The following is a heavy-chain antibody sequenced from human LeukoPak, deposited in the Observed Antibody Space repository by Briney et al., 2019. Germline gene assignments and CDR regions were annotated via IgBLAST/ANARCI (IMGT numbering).Heavy chain of an antibody. D-gene: IGHD6-6*01. Sequence: SETLSLTCTVSGGSINNSYWTWIRQPPGKGLEWIGHIYYSGSTNYSPSLKSRVTISVDTSKNQFSLKLSSVTAADTAVYYCARLSSLANIAARGRTWFDTWGQGSLVTVSS. CDR3: ARLSSLANIAARGRTWFDT. CDR1: GGSINNSY. J-gene: IGHJ5*02. CDR2: IYYSGST. V-gene: IGHV4-59*01.